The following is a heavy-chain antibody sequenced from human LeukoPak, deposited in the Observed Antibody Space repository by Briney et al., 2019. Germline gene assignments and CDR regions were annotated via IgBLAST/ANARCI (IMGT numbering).Heavy chain of an antibody. CDR3: ARDLAAAAHFDY. Sequence: ASVKVSCKASGYTFTGYYMHWVQQAPGQGLEWMGWINPNSGGTNYAQKFQGRVTMTRDTSISTAYMELSRLRSDDTAVYYCARDLAAAAHFDYWGQGTLVTVSS. CDR2: INPNSGGT. V-gene: IGHV1-2*02. D-gene: IGHD6-13*01. J-gene: IGHJ4*02. CDR1: GYTFTGYY.